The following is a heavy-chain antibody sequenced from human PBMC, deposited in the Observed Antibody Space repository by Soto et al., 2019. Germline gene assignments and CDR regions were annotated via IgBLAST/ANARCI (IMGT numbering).Heavy chain of an antibody. Sequence: GASVKVSCKTSGYSFTTYLMHWVRQAPGQGLEWMGILNPTAGRTSYSQKFQGRVTMTSDASTSTAYMELTGLRSDDTAVYYCARAVRGGLTVVTPGYWGPGTLVTVSS. J-gene: IGHJ4*02. V-gene: IGHV1-46*01. CDR3: ARAVRGGLTVVTPGY. CDR2: LNPTAGRT. D-gene: IGHD3-9*01. CDR1: GYSFTTYL.